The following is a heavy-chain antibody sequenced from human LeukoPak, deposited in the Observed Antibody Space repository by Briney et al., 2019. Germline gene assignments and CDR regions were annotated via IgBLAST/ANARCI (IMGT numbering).Heavy chain of an antibody. CDR3: ARGGLGGATPDY. J-gene: IGHJ4*02. Sequence: GGSLRLSCVVSGFTLNRYWIHWVRQAPGKGLAWVSYVNNDGTGTNYADSVKGRFTMSRDNARNTLYLQMNSLRAEDTAVYYCARGGLGGATPDYWGQGALVTVSS. V-gene: IGHV3-74*01. CDR2: VNNDGTGT. CDR1: GFTLNRYW. D-gene: IGHD1-26*01.